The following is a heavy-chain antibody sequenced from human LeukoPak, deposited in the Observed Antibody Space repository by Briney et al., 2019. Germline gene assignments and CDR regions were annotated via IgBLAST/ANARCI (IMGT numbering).Heavy chain of an antibody. CDR1: GFTFSRSW. Sequence: PGGSLRLSCAASGFTFSRSWMHWVRQAPGKGLVWVSRINDDGSTTSYADSVKGRFTISRDNAKNTLYLQMNSLRAEDTAVYFCARFVGRDTSSSGFDYWGQGTLVTVSS. J-gene: IGHJ4*02. V-gene: IGHV3-74*01. D-gene: IGHD6-6*01. CDR3: ARFVGRDTSSSGFDY. CDR2: INDDGSTT.